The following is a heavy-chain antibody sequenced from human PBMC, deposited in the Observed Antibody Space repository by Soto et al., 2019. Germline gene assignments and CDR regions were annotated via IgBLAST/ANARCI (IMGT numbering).Heavy chain of an antibody. CDR3: ARVYGIAVAGTLDY. J-gene: IGHJ4*02. Sequence: SGGSLRLSCAASGFTFSSYSMNWVRQAPGKGLEWVSYISSSSSTIYYADSVKGRFTISRDNAKNSLYLQMNSLRAEDTAVYYCARVYGIAVAGTLDYWGQGTLVTVSS. CDR1: GFTFSSYS. D-gene: IGHD6-19*01. V-gene: IGHV3-48*01. CDR2: ISSSSSTI.